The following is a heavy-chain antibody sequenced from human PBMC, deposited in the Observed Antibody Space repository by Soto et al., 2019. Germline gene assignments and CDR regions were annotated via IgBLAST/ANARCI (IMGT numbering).Heavy chain of an antibody. J-gene: IGHJ4*02. CDR1: GFSVTNNY. CDR2: IDIGGNT. CDR3: ARGRGSTGYLGREHYFDY. D-gene: IGHD2-2*01. V-gene: IGHV3-66*01. Sequence: EVQVVESGGGLVQPGGSLRLSCAASGFSVTNNYMNWVRQAPGKGLEWVSIIDIGGNTYYADSVKDRFTISRDNSRNTLYLHRASLRAEDTAVYDCARGRGSTGYLGREHYFDYWGQGTLVTVSP.